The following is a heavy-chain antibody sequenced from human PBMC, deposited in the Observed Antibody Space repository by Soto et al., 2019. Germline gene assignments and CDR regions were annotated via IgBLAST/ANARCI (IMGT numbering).Heavy chain of an antibody. J-gene: IGHJ4*02. V-gene: IGHV4-39*01. CDR3: ARHTPAISISDH. CDR2: IYYSGST. D-gene: IGHD2-15*01. Sequence: QLQLQESGPGLVKPSETLSLTCTVSGGSKNSSSYYWGWIRQPPGKGLEWIGSIYYSGSTYYNPSLKSRVTISVDTSKNQFSLKLSSVTAADTAVYYCARHTPAISISDHWGQGTLVTVSS. CDR1: GGSKNSSSYY.